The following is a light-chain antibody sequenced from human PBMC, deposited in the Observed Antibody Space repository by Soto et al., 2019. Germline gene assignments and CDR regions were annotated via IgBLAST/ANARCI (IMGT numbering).Light chain of an antibody. CDR3: SSYTSSSTAV. CDR1: SSDVGGYNY. Sequence: QSALTQPASVSGSPGQSITISCTGTSSDVGGYNYVSWYQQHPGKAPKLMIYEVSNRPSGVSNRFSGSKSDNTASLTISGLQAEVEADYYCSSYTSSSTAVFGTGTKLTVL. J-gene: IGLJ1*01. V-gene: IGLV2-14*01. CDR2: EVS.